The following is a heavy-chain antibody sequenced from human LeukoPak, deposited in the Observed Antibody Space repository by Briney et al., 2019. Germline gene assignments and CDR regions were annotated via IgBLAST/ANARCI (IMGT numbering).Heavy chain of an antibody. CDR1: GFTFSSYA. Sequence: GGSLRLSCAASGFTFSSYAMSWVRQAPGKGLEWVSAISGSGGSTYYADSVKGRSTISRDNSKNTLYLQMNSLRAEDTAVYYCAKGHYDILTGYYVYCYYYMDVWGKGTTVTVSS. J-gene: IGHJ6*03. V-gene: IGHV3-23*01. CDR2: ISGSGGST. CDR3: AKGHYDILTGYYVYCYYYMDV. D-gene: IGHD3-9*01.